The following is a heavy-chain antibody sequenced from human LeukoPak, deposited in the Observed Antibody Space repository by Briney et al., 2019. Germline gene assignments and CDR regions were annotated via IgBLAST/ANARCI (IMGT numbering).Heavy chain of an antibody. J-gene: IGHJ6*03. V-gene: IGHV4-39*07. Sequence: SETLSLTCTVSGGSISSDSYYFGWVRQTPGKGLQWIGSIYYSGSTYYNLSLKCRVTMSVDPSKNQFSLKLSSVTAADTAVYYCARVPVPDTLYVGYYCYMDVWGKGTTVTVSS. CDR1: GGSISSDSYY. CDR3: ARVPVPDTLYVGYYCYMDV. CDR2: IYYSGST. D-gene: IGHD2/OR15-2a*01.